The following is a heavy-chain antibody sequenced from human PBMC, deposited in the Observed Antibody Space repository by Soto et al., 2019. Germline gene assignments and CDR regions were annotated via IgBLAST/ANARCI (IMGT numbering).Heavy chain of an antibody. CDR3: ARGSLLWFGELSFRDDAFDI. CDR2: INHSGST. J-gene: IGHJ3*02. V-gene: IGHV4-34*01. D-gene: IGHD3-10*01. Sequence: SETLSLTCAVYGGSFSGYYWSWIRQPPGKGLEWIGEINHSGSTNYNPSLKSRVTISVDTSKNQFSLKLSSVTAADTAVYYCARGSLLWFGELSFRDDAFDIWGQGTMVTVSS. CDR1: GGSFSGYY.